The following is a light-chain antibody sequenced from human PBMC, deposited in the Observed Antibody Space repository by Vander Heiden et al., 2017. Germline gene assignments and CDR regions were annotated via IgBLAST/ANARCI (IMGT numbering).Light chain of an antibody. Sequence: DIQMTQSASSLSASVGDRVTITCRASQNISSYLNWYQQKPGNAPKLLIYAASSLQSGVPSRFSGSASGTDFTLTISSLQPEDFATYYCQQSYSTPTWTFGQGTKVEIK. J-gene: IGKJ1*01. CDR1: QNISSY. CDR3: QQSYSTPTWT. CDR2: AAS. V-gene: IGKV1-39*01.